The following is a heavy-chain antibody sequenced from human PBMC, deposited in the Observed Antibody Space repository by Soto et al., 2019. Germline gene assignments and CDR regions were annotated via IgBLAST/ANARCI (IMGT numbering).Heavy chain of an antibody. CDR1: GGTFSSYT. CDR2: IIPILGIA. V-gene: IGHV1-69*04. Sequence: SVKVSCKASGGTFSSYTISWVRQAPGQGLEWMGRIIPILGIANYAQKFQGRVTMTRDTSTSTVYMELSSLRSEDTAVYYCARDWVAYYDFWSGPTENFDYWGQGTLVTVSS. J-gene: IGHJ4*02. D-gene: IGHD3-3*01. CDR3: ARDWVAYYDFWSGPTENFDY.